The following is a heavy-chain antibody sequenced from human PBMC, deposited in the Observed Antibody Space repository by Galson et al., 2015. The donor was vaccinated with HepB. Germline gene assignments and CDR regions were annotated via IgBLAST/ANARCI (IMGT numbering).Heavy chain of an antibody. V-gene: IGHV3-7*01. Sequence: SLRLSCAASGFTFSSYWMSWVRQAPGKGLEWVANIKQDGSEKYYVDSVKGRFTISRDDAKNSLYLQMNSLRAEDTAVYYCARGLQYPNYYFDYWGQGTLVXVSS. CDR1: GFTFSSYW. CDR2: IKQDGSEK. J-gene: IGHJ4*02. D-gene: IGHD4-11*01. CDR3: ARGLQYPNYYFDY.